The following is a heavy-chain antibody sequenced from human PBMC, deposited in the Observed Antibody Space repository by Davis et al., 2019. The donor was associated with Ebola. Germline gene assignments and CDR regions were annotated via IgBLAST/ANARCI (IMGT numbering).Heavy chain of an antibody. D-gene: IGHD6-19*01. J-gene: IGHJ4*02. CDR1: GFTFSSYG. CDR2: IRYVGNDK. V-gene: IGHV3-30*02. Sequence: PGGSLRLSCAASGFTFSSYGMHWVRQAPGKGLEWVAYIRYVGNDKYYADSVEGRFTISRDNSRNTLYLQMNSLRAEDTAVYYCARDRRQWLVLDYWGQGTLVTVSS. CDR3: ARDRRQWLVLDY.